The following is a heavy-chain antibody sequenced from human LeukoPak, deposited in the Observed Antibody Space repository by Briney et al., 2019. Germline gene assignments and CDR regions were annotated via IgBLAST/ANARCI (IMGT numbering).Heavy chain of an antibody. Sequence: GGSLRLSCAVSGITLSNYGMSWVRQAPGKGLEWVAGISDRGSRTNYTDSVEGRFTISTDHPKNTLYPQMNSLRAEDTAVYFCAKRGVVIRVILVGFHKEAYYFDSWGQGALVTVSS. D-gene: IGHD3-22*01. CDR1: GITLSNYG. CDR3: AKRGVVIRVILVGFHKEAYYFDS. J-gene: IGHJ4*02. V-gene: IGHV3-23*01. CDR2: ISDRGSRT.